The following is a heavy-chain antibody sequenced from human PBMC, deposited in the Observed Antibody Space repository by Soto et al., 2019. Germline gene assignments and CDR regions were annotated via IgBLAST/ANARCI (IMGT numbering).Heavy chain of an antibody. CDR3: ASRQVLLWFGESNGDWFDP. V-gene: IGHV4-39*01. Sequence: PSETLSLTCTVSGGSISSSSYYWGWIRQPPGKGLEWIGSIYYSGSTCYNPSLKSRVTISVDTSKNQFSLKLSSVTAADTAVYYCASRQVLLWFGESNGDWFDPWGQGTLVTVSS. CDR1: GGSISSSSYY. D-gene: IGHD3-10*01. J-gene: IGHJ5*02. CDR2: IYYSGST.